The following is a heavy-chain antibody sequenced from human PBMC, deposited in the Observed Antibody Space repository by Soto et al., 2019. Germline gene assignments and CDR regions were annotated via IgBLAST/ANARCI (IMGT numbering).Heavy chain of an antibody. CDR2: ISAYNGNT. D-gene: IGHD5-12*01. Sequence: ASVKVSCKASGYTFISYGISWVRQAPGQGLEWMGWISAYNGNTNYAQKLQGRVTMTTDTSTSTAYMELRSLRSDDTAVYYCARDRSGYDSFSFDYWGQGTLVTVSS. V-gene: IGHV1-18*01. CDR3: ARDRSGYDSFSFDY. CDR1: GYTFISYG. J-gene: IGHJ4*02.